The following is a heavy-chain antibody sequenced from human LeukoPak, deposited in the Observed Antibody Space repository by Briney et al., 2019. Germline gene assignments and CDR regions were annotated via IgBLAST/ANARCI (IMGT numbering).Heavy chain of an antibody. V-gene: IGHV4-34*01. D-gene: IGHD6-13*01. Sequence: SETLSLTCAVYGGSFSGYYWSWIRQPPGKGLEWIGEINHSGSTNYNPSLKSRVTISVDTSKNQFSLKLSSVTAADTAVYYCARLTNGYSSSWFDYWGQGTLVTVSS. CDR1: GGSFSGYY. J-gene: IGHJ4*02. CDR3: ARLTNGYSSSWFDY. CDR2: INHSGST.